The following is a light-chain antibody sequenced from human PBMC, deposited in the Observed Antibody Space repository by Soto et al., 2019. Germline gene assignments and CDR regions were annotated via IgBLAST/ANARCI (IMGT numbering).Light chain of an antibody. CDR3: QQYGNYWT. CDR2: KAS. J-gene: IGKJ1*01. Sequence: DIQMTQSPSTLSASVGDRVTITCRAGRSVSSWLAWYQQKPGKAPKLLIYKASTFESGVPSSFSGSGSGTEFTLTIRRLQPDDFASYYCQQYGNYWTFGQGTRVEI. CDR1: RSVSSW. V-gene: IGKV1-5*03.